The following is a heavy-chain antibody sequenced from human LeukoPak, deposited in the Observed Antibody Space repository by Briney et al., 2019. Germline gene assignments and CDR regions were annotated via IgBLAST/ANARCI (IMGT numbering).Heavy chain of an antibody. D-gene: IGHD3-22*01. V-gene: IGHV3-11*01. CDR1: GFTFSDFY. CDR3: ARSADRSGYFREITLYYFDY. J-gene: IGHJ4*02. Sequence: GGSLRLSCAASGFTFSDFYMTWIRQAPGKGLEWVSYISNSGSTIYYADSVKDRFTISRDNAKNSLYLQMNSLRAEDTAVYYCARSADRSGYFREITLYYFDYWGQGALVTVSS. CDR2: ISNSGSTI.